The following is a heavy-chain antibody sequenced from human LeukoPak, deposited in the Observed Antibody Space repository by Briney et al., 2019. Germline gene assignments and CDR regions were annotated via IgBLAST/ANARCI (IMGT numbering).Heavy chain of an antibody. D-gene: IGHD5-12*01. CDR2: ITSSSSII. J-gene: IGHJ4*02. V-gene: IGHV3-48*01. CDR3: ARDRVGVSAYDSLFDY. CDR1: GFTFSSYS. Sequence: PGGSLRLSCAASGFTFSSYSMNWVRQAPGKGLEWVSYITSSSSIIYYSDSVKGRFTISRDDAKNSLYLQMNSLRAEDTAVYYCARDRVGVSAYDSLFDYWGQGTLVTVSS.